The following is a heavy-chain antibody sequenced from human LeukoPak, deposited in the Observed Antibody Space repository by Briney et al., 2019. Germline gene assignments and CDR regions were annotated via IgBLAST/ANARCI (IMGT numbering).Heavy chain of an antibody. V-gene: IGHV3-9*01. Sequence: GRSLRPSCAASGFTFDDYAMHWVRQAPGKGLEWVSGISWNSGSIGYADSVKGRFTISRDNAKNSLYLQMNSLRAEDTALYYCAGSRQQLSNWFDPWGQGTLVTVSS. CDR1: GFTFDDYA. CDR3: AGSRQQLSNWFDP. J-gene: IGHJ5*02. CDR2: ISWNSGSI. D-gene: IGHD6-13*01.